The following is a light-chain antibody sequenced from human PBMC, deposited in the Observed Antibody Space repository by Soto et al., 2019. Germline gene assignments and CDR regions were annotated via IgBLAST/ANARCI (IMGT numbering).Light chain of an antibody. CDR3: CSYTTSNTRQIV. Sequence: QSVLTQPASGSGSPGQSITISCTGTSSDVGGYNYVSWYQQQPGKAPKFMIYDVSNRPSGVSNRFSGSKSGNTASLTISGLQAEDEADYYCCSYTTSNTRQIVFGTGTRSPS. V-gene: IGLV2-14*01. J-gene: IGLJ1*01. CDR2: DVS. CDR1: SSDVGGYNY.